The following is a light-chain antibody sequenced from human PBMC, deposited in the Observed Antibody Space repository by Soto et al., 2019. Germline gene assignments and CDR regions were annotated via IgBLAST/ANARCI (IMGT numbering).Light chain of an antibody. V-gene: IGKV1-5*01. Sequence: DIQVTQPPSTLSASVGDRVIIACRASQTADKWVAWYQQKPGKAPNVLIYDASRLESGVPSKFSGSGSGTLFTLTISNLQPDDFATYYCQQYNDYPYTFGQGTKVEI. CDR3: QQYNDYPYT. CDR1: QTADKW. CDR2: DAS. J-gene: IGKJ2*01.